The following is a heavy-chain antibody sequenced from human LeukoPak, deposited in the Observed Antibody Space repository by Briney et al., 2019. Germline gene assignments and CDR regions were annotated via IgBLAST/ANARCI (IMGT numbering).Heavy chain of an antibody. D-gene: IGHD3-10*01. Sequence: KPSETLSLTCTVSGGSISSYYWSWIRQPPGKGLEWIGYIYYSGSTNYNPSLKSRVTISVDTSKNQFSLKLSSVTAADTAVYYCARDRGVYGSGSYSNWFDPWGQGTLVTVSS. CDR2: IYYSGST. CDR3: ARDRGVYGSGSYSNWFDP. CDR1: GGSISSYY. V-gene: IGHV4-59*01. J-gene: IGHJ5*02.